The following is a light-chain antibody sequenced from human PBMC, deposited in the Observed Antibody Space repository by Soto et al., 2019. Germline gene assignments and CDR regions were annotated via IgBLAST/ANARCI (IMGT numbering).Light chain of an antibody. J-gene: IGKJ2*01. Sequence: DIQMTQSPSTLSASVGDRVTITCRASQSIRSWVAWFQQKPGKAPNLLIFDASSLESGVPSRFSGSGSGTEFTLTISSLQPDDFATYYCQQYNSFPYTFGQGTKLEIK. V-gene: IGKV1-5*01. CDR3: QQYNSFPYT. CDR1: QSIRSW. CDR2: DAS.